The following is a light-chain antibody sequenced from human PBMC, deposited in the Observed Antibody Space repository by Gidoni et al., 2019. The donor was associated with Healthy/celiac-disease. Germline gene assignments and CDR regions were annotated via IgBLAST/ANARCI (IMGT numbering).Light chain of an antibody. V-gene: IGKV1-6*01. J-gene: IGKJ4*01. CDR2: AAS. CDR1: QGIRID. Sequence: AFQITKSPSSLSASVGDRVTITCRASQGIRIDLGWYQQKPGKAPKLLIYAASSLQSGVPSRFSGSGSGTDFTLTISSLQPEDFATYYCLQDYNYPLTFGGGTKVEIK. CDR3: LQDYNYPLT.